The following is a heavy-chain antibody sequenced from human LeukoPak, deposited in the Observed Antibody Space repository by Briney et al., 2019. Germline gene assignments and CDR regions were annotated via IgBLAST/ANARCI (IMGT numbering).Heavy chain of an antibody. J-gene: IGHJ4*02. Sequence: GGSLRLSCAASGFTFSSYWMNWVRQAPGKGLEWVANIKQDGNEKYYVDSVKGRFTISRDNAKNSLYLQMNSLRAEDTAVYYCARELLGHGYNSGDFDYWGQGTLVTVSS. D-gene: IGHD5-24*01. CDR3: ARELLGHGYNSGDFDY. CDR1: GFTFSSYW. CDR2: IKQDGNEK. V-gene: IGHV3-7*01.